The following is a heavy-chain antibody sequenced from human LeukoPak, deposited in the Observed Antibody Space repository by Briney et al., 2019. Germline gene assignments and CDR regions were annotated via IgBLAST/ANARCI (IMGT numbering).Heavy chain of an antibody. Sequence: GGSLRLSCAASGFTFSSYSMNWVRQAPGKGLEWVSSISSSSSYIYYADSVKGRFTISRDNAKNSLYLQMNSLRAEDTAVCYCARVGGSPVASYYFDYWGEGTLVTVSS. D-gene: IGHD1-26*01. CDR1: GFTFSSYS. J-gene: IGHJ4*02. CDR2: ISSSSSYI. V-gene: IGHV3-21*01. CDR3: ARVGGSPVASYYFDY.